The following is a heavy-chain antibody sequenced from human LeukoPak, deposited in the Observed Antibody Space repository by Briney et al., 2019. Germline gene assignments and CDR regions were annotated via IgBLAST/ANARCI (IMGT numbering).Heavy chain of an antibody. D-gene: IGHD2-2*02. Sequence: ASVKVSCKASGGTFSSYAISWVRQAPGQGLEWMGRIIPIFGTANYAQKFQGRVTITTDESTSTACMELSSLRSEDTAVYYCASVDPGYCSSTSCYSPGHYYYMDVRGKGTTVTVSS. CDR1: GGTFSSYA. CDR3: ASVDPGYCSSTSCYSPGHYYYMDV. V-gene: IGHV1-69*05. J-gene: IGHJ6*03. CDR2: IIPIFGTA.